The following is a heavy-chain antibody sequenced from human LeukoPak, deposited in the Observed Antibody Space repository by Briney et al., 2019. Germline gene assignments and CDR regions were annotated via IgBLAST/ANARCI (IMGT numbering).Heavy chain of an antibody. CDR1: GFSFGSYG. Sequence: PGESLRLSCAASGFSFGSYGLSWVRQAPGKGPQWVSYISGNGGTTHYADSVKGRFTISRDNAKNTLYLQMNSLRAEDTAVYYCARDYLGWFDPWGQGTLVTVSS. J-gene: IGHJ5*02. V-gene: IGHV3-48*04. CDR3: ARDYLGWFDP. CDR2: ISGNGGTT.